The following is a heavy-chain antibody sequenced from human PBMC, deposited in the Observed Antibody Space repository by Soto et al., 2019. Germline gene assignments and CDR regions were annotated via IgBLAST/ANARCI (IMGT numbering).Heavy chain of an antibody. V-gene: IGHV4-34*01. Sequence: SETLSLTCGVNGGSFSGYYWNWIRQSPGKGLEWIGEIDHSGSTNYNPSLKSRVTILVDTSRSQLSLKLSFVTAADTAIYYCARVGPWVPYYYDSSPYTFENWFDPWGQGTLVTVSS. CDR3: ARVGPWVPYYYDSSPYTFENWFDP. CDR1: GGSFSGYY. CDR2: IDHSGST. J-gene: IGHJ5*02. D-gene: IGHD3-22*01.